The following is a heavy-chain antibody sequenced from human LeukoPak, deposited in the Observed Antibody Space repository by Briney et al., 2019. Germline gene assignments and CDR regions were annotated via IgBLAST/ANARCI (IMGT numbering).Heavy chain of an antibody. CDR2: FDPEDGET. V-gene: IGHV1-24*01. Sequence: ASVKVSCKVSGYTLTELSMHWVRQAPGKGLEWMGGFDPEDGETIYAQKFQGRVTMTEDTSTDTAYMELSSLRSEDTAVYYCATDVSLYYDSSGYYHPSYWGQGTLVTVSS. D-gene: IGHD3-22*01. CDR1: GYTLTELS. CDR3: ATDVSLYYDSSGYYHPSY. J-gene: IGHJ4*02.